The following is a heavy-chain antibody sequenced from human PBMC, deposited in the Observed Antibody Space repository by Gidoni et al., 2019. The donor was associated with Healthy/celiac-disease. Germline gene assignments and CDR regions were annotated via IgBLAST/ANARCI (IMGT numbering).Heavy chain of an antibody. J-gene: IGHJ5*02. Sequence: QVQLVESGGGLVKPGGSLRLSCSASGFTFSDYYMSWIRQAPGKGLEWVSYMSSSSSYTNYADSVKGRFTIARDNAKNALYLQMNSLRAEDTAVYYCARVYDMVVVPAAVANNWFDPWGQGTLVTVSS. CDR2: MSSSSSYT. D-gene: IGHD2-2*01. CDR3: ARVYDMVVVPAAVANNWFDP. V-gene: IGHV3-11*06. CDR1: GFTFSDYY.